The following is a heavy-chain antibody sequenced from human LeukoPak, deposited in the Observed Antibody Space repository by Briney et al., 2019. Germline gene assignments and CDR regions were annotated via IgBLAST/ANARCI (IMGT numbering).Heavy chain of an antibody. CDR3: AKDREYDSSGYRDY. V-gene: IGHV3-30*18. Sequence: GGSLGLSCAASGFTFSSYGMHWVRQAPGKGLEWVAVISHDGSNKYYADSVKGRFTISRDNSKNTLYLQMNSLRAEDTAVYYCAKDREYDSSGYRDYWGQGTLVTVSS. D-gene: IGHD3-22*01. CDR2: ISHDGSNK. J-gene: IGHJ4*02. CDR1: GFTFSSYG.